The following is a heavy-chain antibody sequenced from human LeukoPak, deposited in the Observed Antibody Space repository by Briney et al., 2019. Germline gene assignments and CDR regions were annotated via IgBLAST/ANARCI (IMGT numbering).Heavy chain of an antibody. CDR3: ARDRNVVGADFDS. Sequence: GRSLRLSCAASGFIFDNSAIDWVRQAPGKGLEWVSIVSFDGTNNFYADSVKGRFIVSRASSNNTVYLHMDSLRPDDTAVYFCARDRNVVGADFDSWGQGTLVTVSS. CDR1: GFIFDNSA. D-gene: IGHD2-15*01. V-gene: IGHV3-30*03. CDR2: VSFDGTNN. J-gene: IGHJ5*01.